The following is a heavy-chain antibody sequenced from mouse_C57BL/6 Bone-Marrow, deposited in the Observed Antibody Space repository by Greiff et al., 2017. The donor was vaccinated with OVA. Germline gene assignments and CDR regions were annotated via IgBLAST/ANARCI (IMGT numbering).Heavy chain of an antibody. Sequence: QVQLQQPGAELVMPGASVKLSCKASGYTFTSYWMHWVKQRPGQGLEWIGEIDPSDSYTNYNQKFKGKSTLTVDKSSSTAYMQLSSLTSEDSAVYYCARSGDYEDYWGQGTTLTVSS. D-gene: IGHD2-4*01. CDR1: GYTFTSYW. CDR3: ARSGDYEDY. V-gene: IGHV1-69*01. CDR2: IDPSDSYT. J-gene: IGHJ2*01.